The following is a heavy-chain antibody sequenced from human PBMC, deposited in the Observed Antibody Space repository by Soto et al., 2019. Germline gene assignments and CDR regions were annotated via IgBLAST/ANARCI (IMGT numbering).Heavy chain of an antibody. CDR1: GYTLSDYY. D-gene: IGHD1-1*01. V-gene: IGHV1-2*02. Sequence: ASVKVSCKASGYTLSDYYIHWVRQAPGQGLEWMGWINPNSGGTKYAPKFQGGVTMTRDTSITTAYMELSRLRSGDTAVYYCAREPATAKPEGVDFWGQGTLVTVSS. CDR3: AREPATAKPEGVDF. CDR2: INPNSGGT. J-gene: IGHJ4*02.